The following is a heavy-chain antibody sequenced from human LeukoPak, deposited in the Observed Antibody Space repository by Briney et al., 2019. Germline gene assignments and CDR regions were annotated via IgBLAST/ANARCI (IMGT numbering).Heavy chain of an antibody. J-gene: IGHJ6*03. Sequence: GGSLRLSCAASGFTFSSYSMNWVRQAPGKGLEWVSYISSSSSTIYYADSVKGRFTISRDNAKNSLYLQMNSLRAEDTAVYYCAKLITYGSGTWGMDVWGKGTTVTVSS. CDR1: GFTFSSYS. CDR2: ISSSSSTI. CDR3: AKLITYGSGTWGMDV. D-gene: IGHD3-10*01. V-gene: IGHV3-48*01.